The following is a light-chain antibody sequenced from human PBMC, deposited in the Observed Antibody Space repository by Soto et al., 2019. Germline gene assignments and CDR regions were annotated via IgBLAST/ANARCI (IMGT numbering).Light chain of an antibody. Sequence: QSALTQPRSVSGSPGPSVTISCTGTSSDVGAYNDVSWYQQHPGKAPKLMIDDVSKRPSGVPDRFSGSKSGNTASLTISGLQAEDEADYYCCSHAGSSVVFGPGTKLTVL. J-gene: IGLJ1*01. V-gene: IGLV2-11*01. CDR1: SSDVGAYND. CDR3: CSHAGSSVV. CDR2: DVS.